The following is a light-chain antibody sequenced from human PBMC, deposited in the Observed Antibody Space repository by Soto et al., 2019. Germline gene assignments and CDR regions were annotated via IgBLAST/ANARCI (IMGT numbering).Light chain of an antibody. CDR2: GAS. CDR1: QSVSTY. J-gene: IGKJ1*01. V-gene: IGKV3-20*01. CDR3: QQYDGSPRP. Sequence: DIVLTQSPGTLSLAPGERATLSCRASQSVSTYLAWYQHKPGQAPRLLIYGASYRATGIPDRFSGSGSGTDFTLTISRLEPEDLAMYYCQQYDGSPRPFGQGTKVDIK.